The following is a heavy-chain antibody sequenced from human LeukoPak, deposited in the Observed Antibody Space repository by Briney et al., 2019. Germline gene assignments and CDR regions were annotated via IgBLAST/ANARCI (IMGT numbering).Heavy chain of an antibody. CDR2: IRSNSDGGTI. V-gene: IGHV3-15*07. CDR3: ATDFYDTT. D-gene: IGHD3-22*01. J-gene: IGHJ5*02. Sequence: GGPRKLSGATSGFPFRNAGMNWFRKAPGKGLEWVGRIRSNSDGGTIDYAAPVKGRFALSRDDSKNTLYLQMNSLQTEDTAVYYCATDFYDTTWGQGTLVTVSS. CDR1: GFPFRNAG.